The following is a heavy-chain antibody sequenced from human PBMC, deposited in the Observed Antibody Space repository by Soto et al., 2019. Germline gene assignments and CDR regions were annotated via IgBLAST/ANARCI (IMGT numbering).Heavy chain of an antibody. D-gene: IGHD3-3*01. CDR2: IWYDGSNK. CDR1: GFTFSSYG. CDR3: ARETSYFEFGSGYYRDAFDF. J-gene: IGHJ3*01. V-gene: IGHV3-33*01. Sequence: QVQLVESGGGVVQPGRSLRLSCAASGFTFSSYGMHWVRQAPGKGLEWVAVIWYDGSNKYYADSVKGRVTISRDNSKNTLYLRMNSRSAEDTAVYYCARETSYFEFGSGYYRDAFDFWGKGTMVAVSS.